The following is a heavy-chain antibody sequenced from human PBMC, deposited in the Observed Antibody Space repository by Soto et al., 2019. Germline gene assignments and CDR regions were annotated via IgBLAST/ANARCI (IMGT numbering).Heavy chain of an antibody. V-gene: IGHV1-18*04. CDR1: GYTFTNYG. CDR2: ISTYNSNT. CDR3: ARDERDSCSGGDCFYVDY. Sequence: QVQLVQSGGEVKKPGASVKVSCKASGYTFTNYGISWVRQAPGQGLEWLGWISTYNSNTNSAPRLQGRLTMTTDTSTSTAYMELRRLTSDDTAVYYCARDERDSCSGGDCFYVDYWGQGTRVTVSS. D-gene: IGHD2-21*02. J-gene: IGHJ4*02.